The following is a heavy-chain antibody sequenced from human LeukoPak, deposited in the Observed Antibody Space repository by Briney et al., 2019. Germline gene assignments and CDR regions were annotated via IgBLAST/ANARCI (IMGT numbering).Heavy chain of an antibody. Sequence: GESLKISCKGSGYSFTSYWSGWVRQMPGKGLEWMGIIYPADSDTRYSPSFEGQVTTAADKSISTAYLQWSSLKASDTAMYYCARFNYGSAYAAGSAFDIWGQGTMVTVSS. J-gene: IGHJ3*02. D-gene: IGHD5-12*01. CDR3: ARFNYGSAYAAGSAFDI. CDR1: GYSFTSYW. V-gene: IGHV5-51*01. CDR2: IYPADSDT.